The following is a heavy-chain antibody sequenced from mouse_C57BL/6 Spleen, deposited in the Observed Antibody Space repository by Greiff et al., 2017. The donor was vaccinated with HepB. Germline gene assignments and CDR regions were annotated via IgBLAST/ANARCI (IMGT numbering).Heavy chain of an antibody. D-gene: IGHD2-5*01. CDR3: TREAYYSNRAWFAY. V-gene: IGHV5-9-1*02. CDR2: ISSGGDYI. CDR1: GFTFSSYA. Sequence: VQLKESGEGLVKPGGSLKLSCAASGFTFSSYAMSWVRQTPEKRLEWVAYISSGGDYIYYADTVKGRFTISRDNARNTLYLQMSSLKSEDTAMYYCTREAYYSNRAWFAYWGQGTLVTVSA. J-gene: IGHJ3*01.